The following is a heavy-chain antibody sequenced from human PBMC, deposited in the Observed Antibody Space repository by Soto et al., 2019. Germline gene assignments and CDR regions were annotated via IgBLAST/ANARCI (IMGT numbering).Heavy chain of an antibody. J-gene: IGHJ5*02. CDR3: ARDGCSGSNCLNWFDP. D-gene: IGHD2-15*01. Sequence: EVQLVESGGGLVQPGGSLRLSCAASGFTFSSYSRNWVRQAPGKGLEWVSYISSSSTTKYYADSGKGRFTISRDNAKNSLYLQMNSLRAEDTAVYYCARDGCSGSNCLNWFDPWGQGTLVTVSS. CDR1: GFTFSSYS. CDR2: ISSSSTTK. V-gene: IGHV3-48*01.